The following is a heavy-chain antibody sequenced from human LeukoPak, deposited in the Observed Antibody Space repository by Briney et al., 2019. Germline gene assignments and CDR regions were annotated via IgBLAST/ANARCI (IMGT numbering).Heavy chain of an antibody. D-gene: IGHD6-19*01. J-gene: IGHJ4*02. CDR2: ISYSGSNK. Sequence: PGGSLRLSCAASGFSFSSYGMYWVRQAPGKGLEWVAVISYSGSNKYYADSVKGRFTISRDNSKNPLYLQMNSLRVEDTAVYYCAKDLDSIAVAADYWGQGTLVTVSS. V-gene: IGHV3-30*18. CDR3: AKDLDSIAVAADY. CDR1: GFSFSSYG.